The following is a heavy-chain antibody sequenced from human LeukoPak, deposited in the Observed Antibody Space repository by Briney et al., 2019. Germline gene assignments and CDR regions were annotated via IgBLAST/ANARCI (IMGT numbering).Heavy chain of an antibody. D-gene: IGHD1-7*01. CDR1: GFTFSSYS. Sequence: GGSLRLSCAASGFTFSSYSMNWVRQAPGKGLEWVSGISWNSDSIGYADSVKGRFTISRDNAKNSLYLQMNSLRAEDTAVYYCARQMYNWNYGDAFDIWGQGTMVTVSS. J-gene: IGHJ3*02. CDR2: ISWNSDSI. CDR3: ARQMYNWNYGDAFDI. V-gene: IGHV3-48*04.